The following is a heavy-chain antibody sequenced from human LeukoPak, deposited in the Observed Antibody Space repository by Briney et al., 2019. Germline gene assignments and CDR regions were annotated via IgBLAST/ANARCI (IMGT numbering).Heavy chain of an antibody. V-gene: IGHV3-21*01. CDR2: ISSSSSYI. CDR1: GFTFSNAW. Sequence: SGGSLRLTCAASGFTFSNAWMTWVRQAPGKGLEWVSSISSSSSYIYYADSVKGRFTISRDNAKNSLYLQMNSLRAEDTAVYYCARDLKGSYCSGGSCYRYYYYYMDVWGKGTTVTVSS. J-gene: IGHJ6*03. CDR3: ARDLKGSYCSGGSCYRYYYYYMDV. D-gene: IGHD2-15*01.